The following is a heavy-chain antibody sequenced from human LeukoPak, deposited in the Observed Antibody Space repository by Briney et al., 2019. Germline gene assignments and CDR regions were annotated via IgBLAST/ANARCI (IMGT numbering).Heavy chain of an antibody. Sequence: GGSLSLACAVSGFTFSTYGMHWVRQAPGEGLEWVAFIRYDGANKYYADSVKGRFTISRDNSKNTLYLQMNSRRTEDTSVYYCAKGALGYCSSTGCYVDYWGQGTLVTVSS. CDR2: IRYDGANK. CDR3: AKGALGYCSSTGCYVDY. J-gene: IGHJ4*02. CDR1: GFTFSTYG. V-gene: IGHV3-30*02. D-gene: IGHD2-2*01.